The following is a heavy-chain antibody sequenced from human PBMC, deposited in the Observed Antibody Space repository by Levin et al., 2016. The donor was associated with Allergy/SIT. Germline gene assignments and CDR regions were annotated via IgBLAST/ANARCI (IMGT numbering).Heavy chain of an antibody. D-gene: IGHD5-18*01. V-gene: IGHV4-34*01. CDR1: GGPFSNYY. CDR3: ARERGPYNYGFFDP. Sequence: SETLSLTCAVNGGPFSNYYWSWIRQPPGKGLEWIGEINHSGNTNYNSSLKSRVTISVDTSKNQFSLRLTSLTAADTAVYYCARERGPYNYGFFDPWGQGTLVTVSP. CDR2: INHSGNT. J-gene: IGHJ5*02.